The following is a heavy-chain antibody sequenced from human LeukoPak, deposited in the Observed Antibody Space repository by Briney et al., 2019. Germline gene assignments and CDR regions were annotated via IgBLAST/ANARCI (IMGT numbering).Heavy chain of an antibody. D-gene: IGHD1/OR15-1a*01. CDR1: GFTFSSYE. Sequence: PGGSLRLSCAASGFTFSSYEMNWVRQAPGKGLEWVSYISRSSGTIYYADSVKGRFTISRDNAKNSLYLRMNSLRDEDTAVYYCAREGSAWNKDYWGQGTLVTVSS. J-gene: IGHJ4*02. CDR2: ISRSSGTI. V-gene: IGHV3-48*03. CDR3: AREGSAWNKDY.